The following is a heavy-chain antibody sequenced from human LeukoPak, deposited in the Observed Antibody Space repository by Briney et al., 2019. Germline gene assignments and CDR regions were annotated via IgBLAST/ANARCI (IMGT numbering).Heavy chain of an antibody. V-gene: IGHV4-59*01. CDR3: ARAHVQWLVPRWFDP. J-gene: IGHJ5*02. CDR2: IYYSGST. CDR1: GGSISSYY. D-gene: IGHD6-19*01. Sequence: SETLSLTCTVSGGSISSYYWSWIRQPPGKGLEWIGYIYYSGSTNYNPSLKSRVTISVDTSKNQFSLKLSSVTAADTAVCYCARAHVQWLVPRWFDPWGQGTLVTVSS.